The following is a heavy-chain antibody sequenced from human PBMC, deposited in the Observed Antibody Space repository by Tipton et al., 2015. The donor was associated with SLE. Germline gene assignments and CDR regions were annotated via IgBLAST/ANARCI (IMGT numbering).Heavy chain of an antibody. CDR2: IYYSGST. CDR1: GGSISSYY. V-gene: IGHV4-39*01. J-gene: IGHJ2*01. Sequence: TLSLTCTVSGGSISSYYWGWIRQPPGKGLEWIGSIYYSGSTYYNPSLKSRVTISVDTSKNQFSLKLSSVTAADTAVYYCARPGMAERYFDLWGRGTLVTVSS. D-gene: IGHD5-24*01. CDR3: ARPGMAERYFDL.